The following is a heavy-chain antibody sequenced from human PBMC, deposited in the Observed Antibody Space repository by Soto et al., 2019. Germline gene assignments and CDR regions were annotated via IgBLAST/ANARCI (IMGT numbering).Heavy chain of an antibody. D-gene: IGHD1-26*01. CDR3: ARDSGSGSL. CDR1: GGSVNNNDYY. V-gene: IGHV4-30-4*01. CDR2: MHYSGST. J-gene: IGHJ1*01. Sequence: QVQLQESGPGLVKASQTLSLTCTVSGGSVNNNDYYWSWIRQPPGKGLEWIGNMHYSGSTGYNPSLRSRVSMSVGTATNHFSLEMNSVTPADTAVYYCARDSGSGSLWGQGTLVTVSS.